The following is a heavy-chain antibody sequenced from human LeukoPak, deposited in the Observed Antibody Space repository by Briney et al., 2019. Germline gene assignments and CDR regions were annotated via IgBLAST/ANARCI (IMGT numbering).Heavy chain of an antibody. CDR2: INPNSGGT. CDR3: ARVASSWQYYFDY. CDR1: GYTFTGYY. D-gene: IGHD6-13*01. J-gene: IGHJ4*02. Sequence: ASVKVSCKASGYTFTGYYMHWVRQAPGQGLEWMGWINPNSGGTNYAQKFQGRVTMTRDTSISTAYMELSRLRSDDTAVYYCARVASSWQYYFDYWGQGTLVTVSS. V-gene: IGHV1-2*02.